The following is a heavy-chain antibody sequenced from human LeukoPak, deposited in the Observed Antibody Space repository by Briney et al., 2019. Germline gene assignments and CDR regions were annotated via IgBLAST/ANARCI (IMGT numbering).Heavy chain of an antibody. CDR3: ARSIVGELNAFDI. CDR1: GYTFTSYY. V-gene: IGHV1-46*01. Sequence: DSVKVSCKASGYTFTSYYMHWVRQAPGQGLEWMGIINPSGGSTSYAQKFQGRVTMTRDTSASTVYMELSSLRSEDTAVYYCARSIVGELNAFDIWGQGTMVTVSS. J-gene: IGHJ3*02. CDR2: INPSGGST. D-gene: IGHD3-10*01.